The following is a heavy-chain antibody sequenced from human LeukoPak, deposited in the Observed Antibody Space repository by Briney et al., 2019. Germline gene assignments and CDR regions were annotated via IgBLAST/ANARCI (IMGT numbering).Heavy chain of an antibody. D-gene: IGHD4-17*01. CDR2: IIPIFGTA. CDR1: GGTFSSYA. V-gene: IGHV1-69*06. CDR3: ASGLTTVTPRVDY. Sequence: ASVKVSCKASGGTFSSYAISWVRQAPGQGLEWMGGIIPIFGTANYAQKFQGRVTITADKSTSTAYMELSSLRSEDTAVYYCASGLTTVTPRVDYWGQGTLVTVSS. J-gene: IGHJ4*02.